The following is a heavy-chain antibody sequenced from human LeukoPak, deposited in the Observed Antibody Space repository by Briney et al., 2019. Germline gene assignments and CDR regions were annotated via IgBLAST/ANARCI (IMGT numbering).Heavy chain of an antibody. CDR3: ARSLGDAFDI. CDR2: IYSGSST. CDR1: GFTVSSNY. V-gene: IGHV3-53*01. Sequence: GGSLRLSCAASGFTVSSNYMSWVRQAPGKGLEWVSVIYSGSSTYYADSVKGRFTISRDNSNNTLYLQMNSLRAEDTAVYYCARSLGDAFDIWGQGTMVTVSS. D-gene: IGHD7-27*01. J-gene: IGHJ3*02.